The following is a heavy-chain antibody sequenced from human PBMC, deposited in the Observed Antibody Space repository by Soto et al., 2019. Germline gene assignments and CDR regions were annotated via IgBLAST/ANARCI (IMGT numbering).Heavy chain of an antibody. Sequence: SETLSLTCTVSGGSVSSGSYYWSWIRQPPGKGLEWIGYIYYSGSTNYNPSLKSRVTISVDTSKNQFSLKLSSVTAADTAVYYCARTSRLGPGPRLHLEPTNWFDPWGQGTLVTVSS. D-gene: IGHD4-4*01. CDR1: GGSVSSGSYY. J-gene: IGHJ5*02. CDR3: ARTSRLGPGPRLHLEPTNWFDP. CDR2: IYYSGST. V-gene: IGHV4-61*01.